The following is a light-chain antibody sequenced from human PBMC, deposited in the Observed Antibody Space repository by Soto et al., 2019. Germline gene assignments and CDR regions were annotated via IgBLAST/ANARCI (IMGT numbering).Light chain of an antibody. J-gene: IGKJ2*01. Sequence: DIQLTQSPSSLSASVGDRVTITCQASQDIKNFLNWYQQKPGKAPKLLIYDGSSLETGVPSRFSGSRSGTDFTFAISSLQPEDIATYYCQQYDDLPYTFGQGTKLEI. CDR2: DGS. CDR1: QDIKNF. CDR3: QQYDDLPYT. V-gene: IGKV1-33*01.